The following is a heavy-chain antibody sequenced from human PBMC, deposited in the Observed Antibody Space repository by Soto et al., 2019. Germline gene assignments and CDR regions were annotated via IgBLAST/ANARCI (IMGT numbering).Heavy chain of an antibody. D-gene: IGHD6-13*01. J-gene: IGHJ6*02. CDR2: IYYSGST. Sequence: PSETLSLTCTVSGGSISSYYWSWIRQPPGKGLEWIGYIYYSGSTNYNPSLKSRVTISVDTSKNHFSLKLSSVTAADTAVYYCARDRIAAAGTVYYYGMDVWGQGTTVTVSS. V-gene: IGHV4-59*01. CDR1: GGSISSYY. CDR3: ARDRIAAAGTVYYYGMDV.